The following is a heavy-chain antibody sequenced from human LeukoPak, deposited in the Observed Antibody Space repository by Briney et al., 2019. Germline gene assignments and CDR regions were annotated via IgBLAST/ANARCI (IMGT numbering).Heavy chain of an antibody. D-gene: IGHD3-3*01. CDR3: ARGLKYYDFWSGYLYYFDY. CDR2: INHSGST. CDR1: GVSISSNNW. Sequence: SGTLSLTCTVSGVSISSNNWWSWVRQPPGKELEWIGEINHSGSTNYNPSLKSRVTISVDTSKNQFSLKLSSVTAADTAVYYCARGLKYYDFWSGYLYYFDYWGQGTLVTVSS. J-gene: IGHJ4*02. V-gene: IGHV4-4*02.